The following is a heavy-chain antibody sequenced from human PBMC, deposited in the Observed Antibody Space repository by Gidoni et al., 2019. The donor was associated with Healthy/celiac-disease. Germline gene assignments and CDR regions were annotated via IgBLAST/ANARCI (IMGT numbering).Heavy chain of an antibody. CDR1: GSTFSSYA. D-gene: IGHD4-17*01. CDR3: AREDYGDYRVTDY. J-gene: IGHJ4*02. CDR2: ISGSGGST. V-gene: IGHV3-23*01. Sequence: EVQLLESGGGLVQPGGSMRLSCAASGSTFSSYAMSWVRQAPGKGLEWVSAISGSGGSTYYADSVKGRFTISRDNSKNTLYLQMNSLRAEDTAVYYCAREDYGDYRVTDYWGQGTLVTVSS.